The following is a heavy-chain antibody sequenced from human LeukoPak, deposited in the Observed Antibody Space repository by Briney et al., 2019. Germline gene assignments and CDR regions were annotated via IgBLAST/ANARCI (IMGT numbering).Heavy chain of an antibody. J-gene: IGHJ3*02. D-gene: IGHD2-8*01. CDR1: GGSFSGYY. Sequence: SETLSLTCGVYGGSFSGYYWSWIRQPPGKGLEWIGEINHSGSTNYNPSLKSRLTISVDTSKNQFSLKLSSVTAADTAVYYCARGDRPREIPPLIRKKNAFDIWGQGTMVTVSS. CDR2: INHSGST. V-gene: IGHV4-34*01. CDR3: ARGDRPREIPPLIRKKNAFDI.